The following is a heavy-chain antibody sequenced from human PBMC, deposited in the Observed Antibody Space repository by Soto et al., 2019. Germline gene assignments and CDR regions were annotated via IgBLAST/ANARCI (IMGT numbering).Heavy chain of an antibody. CDR1: GFTFSNAW. V-gene: IGHV3-15*07. CDR3: TTSRAGVVTGH. CDR2: IRTNTDGGTT. Sequence: EVQLVESGGGLVKTGWSLRLSCAASGFTFSNAWMNWVRKAPGKGLAWVGRIRTNTDGGTTDYAAPVKGRFTFSRDDSKNMMFLQMNSLKPEDTAVYYCTTSRAGVVTGHCGQGKLVIVSS. D-gene: IGHD3-3*01. J-gene: IGHJ4*02.